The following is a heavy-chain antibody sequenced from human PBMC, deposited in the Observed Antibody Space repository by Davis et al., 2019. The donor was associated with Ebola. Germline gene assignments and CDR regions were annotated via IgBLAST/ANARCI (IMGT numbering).Heavy chain of an antibody. CDR1: GFTFSSYS. V-gene: IGHV3-48*01. J-gene: IGHJ4*02. Sequence: GESLKISCAASGFTFSSYSMNWVRQAPGKGLEWVSYISSSSSTIYYADSVKGRFTISRDNAKNSLYLQMNSLRAEDTAVYYCARGHEQRFDYWGQGTLVTVSS. CDR2: ISSSSSTI. D-gene: IGHD6-25*01. CDR3: ARGHEQRFDY.